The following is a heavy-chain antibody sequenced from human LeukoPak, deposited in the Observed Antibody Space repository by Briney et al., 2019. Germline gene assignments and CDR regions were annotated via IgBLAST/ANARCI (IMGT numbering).Heavy chain of an antibody. Sequence: GGSLRLSCAASGFTFSSYSMNWVRQAAGKGLEWVSSISSSSSYIYYADSVKGRFTISRDNAKNSLYLQMNSLRAEDTAVYYCARDLHFPLDGGWGQGTLVTVSS. CDR3: ARDLHFPLDGG. CDR1: GFTFSSYS. J-gene: IGHJ4*02. D-gene: IGHD3-3*01. CDR2: ISSSSSYI. V-gene: IGHV3-21*01.